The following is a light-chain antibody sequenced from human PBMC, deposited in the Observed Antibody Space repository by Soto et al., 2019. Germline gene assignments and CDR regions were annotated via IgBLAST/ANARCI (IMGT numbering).Light chain of an antibody. CDR3: SSYAGSSNV. CDR1: SSDGGGYNY. Sequence: QSVLTQPHSAAGSPGQSVAISCTGTSSDGGGYNYGSWYQQHPGKAPKLMIYEVNKRPSGVPDRFSGSKSGNTASLTVSGLQAEDEADYYCSSYAGSSNVVGTGTKLTVL. J-gene: IGLJ1*01. V-gene: IGLV2-8*01. CDR2: EVN.